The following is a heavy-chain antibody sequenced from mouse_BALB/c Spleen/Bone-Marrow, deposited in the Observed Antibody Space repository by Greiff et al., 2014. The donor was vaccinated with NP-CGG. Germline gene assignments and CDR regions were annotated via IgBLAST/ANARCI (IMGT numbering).Heavy chain of an antibody. CDR1: GYTFTSYY. V-gene: IGHV1S81*02. D-gene: IGHD2-1*01. Sequence: HLVESGAELVKPGASVKLSCKASGYTFTSYYMYWVKQRPGQGLEWIGEINPSNGGTNFNEKFKSKATLTVDKSSSTAYMQLSSLTSEDSAVYYCTRWYYGNYFDYWGQGTTLTVSS. J-gene: IGHJ2*01. CDR2: INPSNGGT. CDR3: TRWYYGNYFDY.